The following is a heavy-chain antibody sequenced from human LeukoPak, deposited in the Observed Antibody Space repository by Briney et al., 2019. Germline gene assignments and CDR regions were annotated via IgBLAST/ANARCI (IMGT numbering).Heavy chain of an antibody. J-gene: IGHJ4*02. D-gene: IGHD5-18*01. CDR3: AKDQVYGYGY. CDR2: ISGSGGST. CDR1: GFTFSNYA. Sequence: GGSLRLSYAASGFTFSNYAMSWVRQAPGKGLEWVSAISGSGGSTYYADSVKGRFTISRDNSKNTLYLQMNSLRAEDTAVYYCAKDQVYGYGYWGQGTLVTVSS. V-gene: IGHV3-23*01.